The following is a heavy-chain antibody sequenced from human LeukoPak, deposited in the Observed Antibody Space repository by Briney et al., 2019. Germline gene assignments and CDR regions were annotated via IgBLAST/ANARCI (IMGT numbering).Heavy chain of an antibody. CDR3: ARGVDTAMVTAFDI. Sequence: SETLSLTCAVSGGSISSSSWWSWVRQPPGKGLEWIGEIYHSGSTNYNPSLKSRVTISVDKSNNQFSLKLSSVTAADTAVYYCARGVDTAMVTAFDIWGQGTMVTVSS. CDR1: GGSISSSSW. CDR2: IYHSGST. J-gene: IGHJ3*02. V-gene: IGHV4-4*02. D-gene: IGHD5-18*01.